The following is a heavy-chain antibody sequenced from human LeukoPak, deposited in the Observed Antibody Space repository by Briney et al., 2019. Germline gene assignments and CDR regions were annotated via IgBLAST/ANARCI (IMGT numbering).Heavy chain of an antibody. CDR1: GFIVSSNF. J-gene: IGHJ4*02. CDR2: FYPVGST. Sequence: QSGGSLRLSCAASGFIVSSNFMSWVRQAPGKGLEWVSVFYPVGSTYYADSVKGRFTISRDNSKNTVYLQMDSLRADDTAVYYCARGGESVGVDFDYWGQGTLVTVSS. V-gene: IGHV3-66*01. CDR3: ARGGESVGVDFDY. D-gene: IGHD1-26*01.